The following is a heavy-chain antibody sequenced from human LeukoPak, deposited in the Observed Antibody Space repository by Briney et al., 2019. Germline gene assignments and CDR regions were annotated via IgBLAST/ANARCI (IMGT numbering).Heavy chain of an antibody. Sequence: PSQSLSLTCTVSGGSIIGSTSYSGWLRQPPGKGLDWIVIINYSGSTYYNPSLRSRVTISVDTSKNQFSLKLNSVTASDTAVYYCARGYDYRGQGTLVTVSS. CDR3: ARGYDY. V-gene: IGHV4-39*01. D-gene: IGHD3-22*01. CDR1: GGSIIGSTSY. J-gene: IGHJ4*02. CDR2: INYSGST.